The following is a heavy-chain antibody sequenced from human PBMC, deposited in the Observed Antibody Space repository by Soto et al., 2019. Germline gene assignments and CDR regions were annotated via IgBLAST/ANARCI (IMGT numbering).Heavy chain of an antibody. Sequence: SFTCTVSGASVSTGAYYRGWVRQRPGRGLEWIGYIYESGYTYYNTSLKSRLTISLDRSNNQFSLGLTSVTAADTAVYYCVRALRHTAMVYPWFDPGGKGTLVTV. CDR1: GASVSTGAYY. V-gene: IGHV4-31*03. CDR2: IYESGYT. J-gene: IGHJ5*02. D-gene: IGHD5-18*01. CDR3: VRALRHTAMVYPWFDP.